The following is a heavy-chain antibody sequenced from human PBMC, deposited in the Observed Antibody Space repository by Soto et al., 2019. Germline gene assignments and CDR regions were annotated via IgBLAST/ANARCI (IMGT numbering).Heavy chain of an antibody. CDR1: GFTFSSYA. J-gene: IGHJ6*02. CDR3: TTDYYGSGKIYYYGMDV. CDR2: ISSNGGST. V-gene: IGHV3-64D*08. D-gene: IGHD3-10*01. Sequence: GGSLRLSCSASGFTFSSYAMHWVRQAPGKGLEYVSAISSNGGSTYYADSVKGRFTISRDNSKNTLYLQMSSLKTEDTAVYYCTTDYYGSGKIYYYGMDVWGQGTTVTVSS.